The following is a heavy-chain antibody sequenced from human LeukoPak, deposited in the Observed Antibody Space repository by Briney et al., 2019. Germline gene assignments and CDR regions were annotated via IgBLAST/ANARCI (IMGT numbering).Heavy chain of an antibody. CDR3: ARDARPVYGDYDDGLDV. CDR1: GFTVSSNY. D-gene: IGHD4-17*01. V-gene: IGHV3-53*01. J-gene: IGHJ6*04. CDR2: KYNWCRT. Sequence: GGSLRLSCAASGFTVSSNYMSWVRQAPAKGLEWVSIKYNWCRTYYADAVQGRFTISRDNSKNTLYLQMNSLTAEDTAVYYCARDARPVYGDYDDGLDVWGKGTTVTVSS.